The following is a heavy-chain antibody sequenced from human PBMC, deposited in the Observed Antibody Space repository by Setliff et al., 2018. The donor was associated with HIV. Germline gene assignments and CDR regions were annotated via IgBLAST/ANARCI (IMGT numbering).Heavy chain of an antibody. CDR1: GYSFTNFW. CDR3: TRHGMVNDRTDY. J-gene: IGHJ4*02. Sequence: GESLKISCQASGYSFTNFWIGWVRQMPGKGLEWMGVFYPGDSDTRYSPSFQGQVTMSVDKSISTAYLQWSSLKASDTAMYYCTRHGMVNDRTDYWGQGTLVTVSS. V-gene: IGHV5-51*01. D-gene: IGHD3-22*01. CDR2: FYPGDSDT.